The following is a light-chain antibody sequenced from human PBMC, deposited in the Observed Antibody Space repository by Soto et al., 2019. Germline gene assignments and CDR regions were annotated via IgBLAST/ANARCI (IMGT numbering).Light chain of an antibody. CDR2: DVS. Sequence: QSALTQPRSVSGSPGQSVTISCTGTNSDVGGYNYVSWYQQHPGKAPKLMIYDVSKRPSGVPDRFSGFKSGNTASLTISGLQAEDEADYSCCSHAGTYIYVFGTGTQLTVL. CDR3: CSHAGTYIYV. V-gene: IGLV2-11*01. CDR1: NSDVGGYNY. J-gene: IGLJ1*01.